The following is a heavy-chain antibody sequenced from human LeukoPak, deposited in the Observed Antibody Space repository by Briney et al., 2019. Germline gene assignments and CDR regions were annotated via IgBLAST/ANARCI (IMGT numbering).Heavy chain of an antibody. CDR3: ARAGGYENYFDS. J-gene: IGHJ4*02. D-gene: IGHD1-1*01. CDR1: GGSISSYY. CDR2: IYYSGST. Sequence: SETLSLTCTVSGGSISSYYWSWIRQPPGKGLEWIGSIYYSGSTNYNPSLKSRVTISVDTSKNQFSLKLSSVTAADTAVYYCARAGGYENYFDSWGQGTLVTVSS. V-gene: IGHV4-59*01.